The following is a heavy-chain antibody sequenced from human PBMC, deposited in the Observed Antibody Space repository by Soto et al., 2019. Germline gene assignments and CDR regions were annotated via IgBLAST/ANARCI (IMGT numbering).Heavy chain of an antibody. V-gene: IGHV3-30*18. Sequence: GGSLRLSCAASGFTFSSYGMHWVRQAPGKGLEWVAVISYDGSNKYYADSVKGRFTISRDNSKNTLYLQMNSLRAEDTAVYYCAKGYSSSSAWFDPWGQGTLVTVSS. CDR1: GFTFSSYG. J-gene: IGHJ5*02. D-gene: IGHD6-6*01. CDR2: ISYDGSNK. CDR3: AKGYSSSSAWFDP.